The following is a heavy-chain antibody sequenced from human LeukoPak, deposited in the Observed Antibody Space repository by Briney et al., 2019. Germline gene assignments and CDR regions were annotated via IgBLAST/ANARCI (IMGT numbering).Heavy chain of an antibody. J-gene: IGHJ4*02. CDR2: FDPEDGET. CDR1: GGTFSSYA. Sequence: ASVKVSGKASGGTFSSYAISWVRQAPGQGLEWMGGFDPEDGETIYAQKFQGRVTMTEDTSTDTAYMELSSLRSEDTAVYYCATLDYDYWGQGTLVTVSS. V-gene: IGHV1-24*01. CDR3: ATLDYDY.